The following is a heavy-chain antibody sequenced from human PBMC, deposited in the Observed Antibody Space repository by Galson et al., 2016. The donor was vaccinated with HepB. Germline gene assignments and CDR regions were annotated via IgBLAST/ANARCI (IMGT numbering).Heavy chain of an antibody. J-gene: IGHJ4*02. CDR3: AREGSRAGYY. CDR1: GGSLSGYG. V-gene: IGHV4-34*01. Sequence: ETLSLTCAVSGGSLSGYGWSWIRQPPGKGLEWIGEIDYSGRTNYSPSLKSRVTMSTDTSNNQFSLKLSSVTAADTAVYYCAREGSRAGYYWGRGTLVTVSS. D-gene: IGHD2-15*01. CDR2: IDYSGRT.